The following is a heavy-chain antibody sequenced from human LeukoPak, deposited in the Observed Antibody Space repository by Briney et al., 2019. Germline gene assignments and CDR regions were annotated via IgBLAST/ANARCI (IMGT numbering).Heavy chain of an antibody. Sequence: ALVKVSCRASGYTFTSYYMHWVRQAPGQGLEWMGIINPSGGSTSYAQKFQGRVTMTRDTSTSTVYMELSSLRSEDTAVYYCARVGELAAEKSYYFDYWGQGTLVTVSS. CDR3: ARVGELAAEKSYYFDY. V-gene: IGHV1-46*01. J-gene: IGHJ4*02. D-gene: IGHD6-25*01. CDR2: INPSGGST. CDR1: GYTFTSYY.